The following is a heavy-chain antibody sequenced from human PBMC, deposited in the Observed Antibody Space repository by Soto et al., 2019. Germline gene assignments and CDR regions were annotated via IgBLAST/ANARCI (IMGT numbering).Heavy chain of an antibody. V-gene: IGHV4-30-4*01. D-gene: IGHD4-17*01. CDR2: IYYSGST. J-gene: IGHJ4*02. CDR1: GGSISSGDFY. Sequence: SETLSLTCTVSGGSISSGDFYWSWIRQPPGKGLELIGNIYYSGSTYYNPSLRSRAIMSVDTSQNQFPLKLSSLTAADTAVYFCARAHDFSDSFDYWGQGALVTVSS. CDR3: ARAHDFSDSFDY.